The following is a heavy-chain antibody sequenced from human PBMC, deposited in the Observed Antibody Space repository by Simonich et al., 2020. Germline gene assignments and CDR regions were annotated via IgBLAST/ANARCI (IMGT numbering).Heavy chain of an antibody. V-gene: IGHV3-21*01. J-gene: IGHJ6*02. CDR1: GFTFSSYS. D-gene: IGHD2-2*01. CDR2: ISSSSSYI. CDR3: AGGVYCSSTSCSTYYYYGMDV. Sequence: EVQLVESGGGLVKPGGSLRLSCAASGFTFSSYSMNWVRQAPGKGLEWVSSISSSSSYIYYADSVKGRFTISRDNAKSSLYLQMNSLRAEDTAVYYCAGGVYCSSTSCSTYYYYGMDVWGQGTTVTVSS.